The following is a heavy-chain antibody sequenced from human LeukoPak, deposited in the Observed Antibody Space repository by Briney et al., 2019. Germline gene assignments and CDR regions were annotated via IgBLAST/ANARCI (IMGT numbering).Heavy chain of an antibody. D-gene: IGHD6-13*01. J-gene: IGHJ4*02. CDR2: IYYSGST. CDR3: ARVTGYVMEDYFDY. CDR1: GGSFSGYY. V-gene: IGHV4-59*01. Sequence: PSETLSLTCAVYGGSFSGYYWSWIRQPPGKGLEWIGYIYYSGSTNYNPSLKSRVTISVDTSKNQFSLRLSSVTAADTAVYYCARVTGYVMEDYFDYWGQGTLVTVSS.